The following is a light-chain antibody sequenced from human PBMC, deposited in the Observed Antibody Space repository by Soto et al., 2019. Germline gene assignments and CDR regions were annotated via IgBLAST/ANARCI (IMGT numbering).Light chain of an antibody. V-gene: IGLV3-25*03. CDR2: KDS. Sequence: SYEPTQPPSVSVSPGQTARITCSGDALPKQYAYWYQQKPGQAPVLVIYKDSERPSGIPERFSGSSSGTTVTLTISGVQAEDEADYYCQSADSSGDVVFGGGTKLTVL. J-gene: IGLJ2*01. CDR1: ALPKQY. CDR3: QSADSSGDVV.